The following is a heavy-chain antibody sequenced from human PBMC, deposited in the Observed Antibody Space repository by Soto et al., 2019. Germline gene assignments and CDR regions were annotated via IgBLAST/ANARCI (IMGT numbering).Heavy chain of an antibody. D-gene: IGHD3-22*01. CDR3: AASYYYDSSGYFDLDY. CDR2: IVAGSGKT. CDR1: GFTFSKFA. Sequence: SVKVSCKTSGFTFSKFAVQWVRQARGQGPEWIGWIVAGSGKTDYAQKFRERVTMTRDMSTTTAYLELSSLKSEDTAVYYCAASYYYDSSGYFDLDYWGQGTQVTASS. V-gene: IGHV1-58*01. J-gene: IGHJ4*02.